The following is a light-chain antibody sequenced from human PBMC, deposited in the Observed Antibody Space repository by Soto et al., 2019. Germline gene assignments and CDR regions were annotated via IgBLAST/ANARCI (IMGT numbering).Light chain of an antibody. CDR1: QGIDRY. V-gene: IGKV1-9*01. CDR3: QHLNSYPLS. Sequence: DIQLTQSPSFLSASVGDRVTITCRASQGIDRYLTWYQQKAGKAPKLLIYAASTLQSGVPSRFSGSGSGTEFTLTISSLQPEDFATYNCQHLNSYPLSFGGGTKVEIK. CDR2: AAS. J-gene: IGKJ4*01.